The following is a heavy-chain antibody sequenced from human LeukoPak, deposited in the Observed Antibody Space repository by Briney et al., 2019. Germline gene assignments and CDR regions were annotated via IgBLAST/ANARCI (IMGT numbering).Heavy chain of an antibody. V-gene: IGHV7-4-1*02. J-gene: IGHJ4*02. CDR2: INTNTGNP. D-gene: IGHD3-10*01. Sequence: ASVKVSCKASGYTFTSYAMNWVRQAPGQGLEWMGWINTNTGNPTYAQGFTGRFVFSLDTSVSTAYLQISSLKAEDTAVYYCARVREYYYGSGSISFDFDYWGQGTLVTVSS. CDR3: ARVREYYYGSGSISFDFDY. CDR1: GYTFTSYA.